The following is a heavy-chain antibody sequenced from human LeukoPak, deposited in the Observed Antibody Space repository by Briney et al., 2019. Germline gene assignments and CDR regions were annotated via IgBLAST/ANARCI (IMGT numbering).Heavy chain of an antibody. V-gene: IGHV3-23*01. Sequence: QPGGSLRLPCAASGFTFNIYAMTWVRQDPGKGLEWVSAIGGSGDRTYYADSVKGRFTISRDNSKNTLYLQMNSLRAEDTAVYYCAKDRTQQPYGIFDYWGQGTLVTVSS. CDR2: IGGSGDRT. CDR3: AKDRTQQPYGIFDY. D-gene: IGHD6-13*01. J-gene: IGHJ4*02. CDR1: GFTFNIYA.